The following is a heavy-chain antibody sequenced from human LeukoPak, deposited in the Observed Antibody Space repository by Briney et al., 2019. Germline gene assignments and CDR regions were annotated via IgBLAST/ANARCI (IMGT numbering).Heavy chain of an antibody. V-gene: IGHV1-46*01. J-gene: IGHJ4*02. CDR2: INPSGGST. CDR3: AREAGAYYFGY. Sequence: ASVKVSCKASGYTFTSYYMHWVRQAPGQGLEWMGIINPSGGSTSYAQKFQGRVTMTRDTSISTAYMELSSLRSEDKAVYYCAREAGAYYFGYWDQGHLVTVSA. CDR1: GYTFTSYY.